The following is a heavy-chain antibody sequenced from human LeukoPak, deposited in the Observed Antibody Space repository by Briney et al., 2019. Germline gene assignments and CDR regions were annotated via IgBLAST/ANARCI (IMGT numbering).Heavy chain of an antibody. D-gene: IGHD2-2*02. J-gene: IGHJ6*03. CDR2: IRYDGSNK. V-gene: IGHV3-30*02. CDR3: AKDLEYQLLYGGGFMDV. CDR1: GFTFSSYG. Sequence: PGGSLRLSCAASGFTFSSYGMHWVRQAPGKGLEWVAFIRYDGSNKYYADSVKGRFTISRDNSKNTLYLQMNSLRAEDTAVYYCAKDLEYQLLYGGGFMDVWGKGTTVTVSS.